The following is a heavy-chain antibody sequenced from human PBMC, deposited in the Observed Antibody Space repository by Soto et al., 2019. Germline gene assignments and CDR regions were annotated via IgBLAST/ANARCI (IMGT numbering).Heavy chain of an antibody. CDR3: GRGRSGQIVVFY. CDR2: IGPESGAT. CDR1: GYTFTGHY. V-gene: IGHV1-2*02. J-gene: IGHJ4*02. Sequence: ASVKVSCKASGYTFTGHYIHWVRQAPEQGPEWMGKIGPESGATRYAQKFQGRVTMTRDMSITTVYMELNNLSPDDTAVYYCGRGRSGQIVVFYWGQGTPVTVSS. D-gene: IGHD5-12*01.